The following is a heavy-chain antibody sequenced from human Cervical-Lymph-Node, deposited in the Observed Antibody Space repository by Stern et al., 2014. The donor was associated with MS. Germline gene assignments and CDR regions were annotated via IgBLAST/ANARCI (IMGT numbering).Heavy chain of an antibody. V-gene: IGHV4-39*01. CDR2: LYYGGTT. Sequence: QLQLQESGPGLVKPSETLSLTCTVSGASLSSSSYSWGWVRQPPGNGLEWIGSLYYGGTTYYNPSLRSRVTISVDTSKNHFSLTLNSVTAADTAVYYCARQADSDYLGGSWFDPWGQGTLVIVSS. CDR3: ARQADSDYLGGSWFDP. J-gene: IGHJ5*02. CDR1: GASLSSSSYS. D-gene: IGHD5-12*01.